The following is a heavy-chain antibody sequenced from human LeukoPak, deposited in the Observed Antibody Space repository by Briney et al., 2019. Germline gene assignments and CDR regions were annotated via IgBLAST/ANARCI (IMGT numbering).Heavy chain of an antibody. V-gene: IGHV3-33*06. CDR1: GFSFSNYG. D-gene: IGHD5-12*01. Sequence: PGRSLRLSCAASGFSFSNYGFHWVRQAPGKGLDWVSAISHDGKNIHYADSVKGRFTISRDNSRNTVYLQMNSLRVEDTAVYYCAKTYSRESGYDFFFHYWGQGTRVTVSS. CDR2: ISHDGKNI. CDR3: AKTYSRESGYDFFFHY. J-gene: IGHJ4*02.